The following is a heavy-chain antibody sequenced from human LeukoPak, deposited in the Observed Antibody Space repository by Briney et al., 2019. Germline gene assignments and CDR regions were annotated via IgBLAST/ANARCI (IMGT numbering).Heavy chain of an antibody. CDR3: GDLGSAGTDH. D-gene: IGHD3-10*01. CDR2: IRNKADGYTT. J-gene: IGHJ4*02. V-gene: IGHV3-72*01. Sequence: GGSLRLSCAASGFTFSPHYMDWVRQSPGQGLEWVGLIRNKADGYTTIYTASVKGRFTISRDDAKNSVYLQMDSLKTEDTAVYYCGDLGSAGTDHWGQGTLVTVSS. CDR1: GFTFSPHY.